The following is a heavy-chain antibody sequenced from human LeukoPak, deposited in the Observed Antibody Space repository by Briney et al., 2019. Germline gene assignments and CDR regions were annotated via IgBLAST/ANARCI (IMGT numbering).Heavy chain of an antibody. CDR1: GFTVRNNY. D-gene: IGHD3-3*02. V-gene: IGHV3-66*01. CDR2: IYSGGST. J-gene: IGHJ4*02. Sequence: GGSLRLSCAASGFTVRNNYMSWVRQAPGKGLEWVSLIYSGGSTYYADSVKGRFTISRDNSNNTVYLQMNSLRAEDTAVYYCTRAPSNAHFDYWGQGTLVTVSS. CDR3: TRAPSNAHFDY.